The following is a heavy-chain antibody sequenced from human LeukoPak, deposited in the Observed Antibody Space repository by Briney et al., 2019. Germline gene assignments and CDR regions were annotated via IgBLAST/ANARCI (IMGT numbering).Heavy chain of an antibody. D-gene: IGHD5-18*01. V-gene: IGHV3-7*01. Sequence: ASINPEGSEKYSADSVKGRFTISRDNAKNSLYLQMDSLRVEDTAFYYCARDLAYSRLDYWGQGMLVTVSS. CDR3: ARDLAYSRLDY. CDR2: INPEGSEK. J-gene: IGHJ4*02.